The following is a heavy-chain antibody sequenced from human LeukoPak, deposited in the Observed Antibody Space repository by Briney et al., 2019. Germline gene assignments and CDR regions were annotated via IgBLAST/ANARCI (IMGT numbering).Heavy chain of an antibody. CDR1: GGTFSSYA. D-gene: IGHD1-26*01. J-gene: IGHJ4*02. Sequence: ASVKVSCKASGGTFSSYAISWVRQAPGQGLEWMGGIIPNFGTANYAQKFQGRVTITADESTSTAYMELSSLRSEDTAVYYCARDAPRGSYPTFDYWGQGTLVTVSS. CDR2: IIPNFGTA. CDR3: ARDAPRGSYPTFDY. V-gene: IGHV1-69*13.